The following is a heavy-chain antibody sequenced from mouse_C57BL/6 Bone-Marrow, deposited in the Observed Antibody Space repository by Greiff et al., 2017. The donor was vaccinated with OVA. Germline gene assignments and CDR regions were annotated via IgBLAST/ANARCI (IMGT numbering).Heavy chain of an antibody. CDR3: ARDGRWLPLAY. Sequence: EVQLQESGPGLVKPSPSLSLTCSVTGYSITSGYYWNWIRQLPGNKLEWMGYISYDGSNNYNPSLKNRISITRDTSKNQFFLKLNSVTTEDTATYYCARDGRWLPLAYWGQGTLVTVSA. V-gene: IGHV3-6*01. D-gene: IGHD2-3*01. CDR2: ISYDGSN. J-gene: IGHJ3*01. CDR1: GYSITSGYY.